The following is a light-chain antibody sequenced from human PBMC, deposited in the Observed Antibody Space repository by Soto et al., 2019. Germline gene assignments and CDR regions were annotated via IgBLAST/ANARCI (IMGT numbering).Light chain of an antibody. CDR2: EVS. V-gene: IGLV2-14*01. Sequence: QSALTQPASVSGSPGQSITISCTGTNSDVGGHNYVSWYQHHPGKAPKLMIYEVSNRPSGVSNRFSGSKSDNTASLTISGLQAEDEADYYCSSYTSSFTVVFGGGTKLTVL. J-gene: IGLJ2*01. CDR1: NSDVGGHNY. CDR3: SSYTSSFTVV.